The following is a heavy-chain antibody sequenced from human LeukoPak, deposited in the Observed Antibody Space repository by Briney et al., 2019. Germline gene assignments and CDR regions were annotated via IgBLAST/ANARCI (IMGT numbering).Heavy chain of an antibody. D-gene: IGHD3-3*01. CDR1: GGSISSHY. Sequence: SETLSLTCIVSGGSISSHYWSWIRQPPGKGLEWIGHIYYSGSTNYNPSLKSRVTISVDTSKNQFSLRLSSVTAADTAVYYCARGHTIFGVVYDYWGQGTLVTVSS. V-gene: IGHV4-59*11. CDR2: IYYSGST. CDR3: ARGHTIFGVVYDY. J-gene: IGHJ4*02.